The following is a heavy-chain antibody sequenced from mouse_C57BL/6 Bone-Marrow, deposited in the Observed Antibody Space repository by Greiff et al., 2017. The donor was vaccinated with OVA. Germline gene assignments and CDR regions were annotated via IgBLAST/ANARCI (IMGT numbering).Heavy chain of an antibody. V-gene: IGHV1-63*01. Sequence: VKLVESGAELVRPGTSVKMSCKASGYTFTNYWIGWAKQRPGHGLEWIGDIYPGGGYTNYNEKFKGKATLTADKSSSTAYMQFSSLTSEDSAIYYCARRDYYGSSRYFDVWGTGTTVTVSS. CDR1: GYTFTNYW. J-gene: IGHJ1*03. D-gene: IGHD1-1*01. CDR2: IYPGGGYT. CDR3: ARRDYYGSSRYFDV.